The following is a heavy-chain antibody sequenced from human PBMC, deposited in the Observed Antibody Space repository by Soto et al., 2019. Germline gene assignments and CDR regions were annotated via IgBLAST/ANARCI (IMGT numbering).Heavy chain of an antibody. J-gene: IGHJ5*02. V-gene: IGHV4-30-4*01. Sequence: QVQLQESGPGLVKPSQTLSLTCTVSGASISSGSYYWSWIRQPPGKGLEWIGYIYYSGNTYYNPSLKSRLTITVDTSKNQFSLKLSSVTAADTAVYCCARARDCSGGTCYAFNWFDPWGQGTLVTVSS. CDR2: IYYSGNT. CDR3: ARARDCSGGTCYAFNWFDP. D-gene: IGHD2-15*01. CDR1: GASISSGSYY.